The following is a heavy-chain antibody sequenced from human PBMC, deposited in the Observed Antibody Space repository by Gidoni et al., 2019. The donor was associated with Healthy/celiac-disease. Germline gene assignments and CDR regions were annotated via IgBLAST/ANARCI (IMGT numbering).Heavy chain of an antibody. CDR1: GDSVPSHSAA. CDR2: NYYKSKWYN. D-gene: IGHD6-13*01. V-gene: IGHV6-1*01. J-gene: IGHJ5*02. CDR3: ARGREAGIRWLDP. Sequence: QVQLQQSGPGLVKPSQTIPLTCSISGDSVPSHSAAWNWIRQSPSRGLEWLGRNYYKSKWYNDYAVSVKSRITINTDTSKKQFSLQLNSVTPEDTAVYYCARGREAGIRWLDPWGQGTLVTVSS.